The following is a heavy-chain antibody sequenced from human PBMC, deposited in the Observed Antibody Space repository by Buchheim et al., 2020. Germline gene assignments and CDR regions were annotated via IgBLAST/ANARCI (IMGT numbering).Heavy chain of an antibody. CDR2: ISKTGTMI. D-gene: IGHD3-3*01. Sequence: QVQLVESGGGLVKPGGSLRLSCAASGFSFSDHYMTWIRQAPGKGLEWVSYISKTGTMIYSADSVKGRFTIPRDNDNNSLYLEMSSLGAEDTAVYYCARVSNDVWSGYYTIGAFDVWGQGT. V-gene: IGHV3-11*01. J-gene: IGHJ3*01. CDR1: GFSFSDHY. CDR3: ARVSNDVWSGYYTIGAFDV.